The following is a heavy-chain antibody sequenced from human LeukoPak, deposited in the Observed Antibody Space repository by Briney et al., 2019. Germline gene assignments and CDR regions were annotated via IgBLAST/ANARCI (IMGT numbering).Heavy chain of an antibody. CDR2: IWSDGSKK. D-gene: IGHD3-22*01. J-gene: IGHJ4*02. CDR3: ARSYYYDSSRYYPLGY. CDR1: GFTFSTYG. Sequence: GGSLRLSCAASGFTFSTYGMHWVRQAPGKGLEWVAVIWSDGSKKYYADSVKGRFTTSRDSSKTTLYLQMNSLRADDTAVYYCARSYYYDSSRYYPLGYWGQGTLVTVSS. V-gene: IGHV3-33*01.